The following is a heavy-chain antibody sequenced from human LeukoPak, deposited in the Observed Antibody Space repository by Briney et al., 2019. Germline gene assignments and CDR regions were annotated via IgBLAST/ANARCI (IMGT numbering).Heavy chain of an antibody. V-gene: IGHV6-1*01. CDR1: GDSVSSNSAV. Sequence: SQTLSLICAISGDSVSSNSAVWNWIRQSPSRGLEWLGRTYYRSEWFIDYAPSVKSRISINPDTSKNQFSLQLDSVAPEDTAVYYCARSSAGFDSWGQGTLVTVSS. CDR2: TYYRSEWFI. J-gene: IGHJ5*01. D-gene: IGHD3-16*01. CDR3: ARSSAGFDS.